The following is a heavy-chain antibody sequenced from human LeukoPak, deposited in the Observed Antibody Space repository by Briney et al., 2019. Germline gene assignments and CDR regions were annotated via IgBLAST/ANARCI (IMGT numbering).Heavy chain of an antibody. V-gene: IGHV4-59*01. Sequence: SETLSLTRTVSGGSISSYYWSWIRQPPGKGREGIGYIYYSGSTNYNPSLKSRVTVSVDTSKNQFSLKLSSVTAADTAVYYCARYYDFWSGRYGMDVWGQGTTVTVSS. CDR2: IYYSGST. D-gene: IGHD3-3*01. CDR1: GGSISSYY. J-gene: IGHJ6*02. CDR3: ARYYDFWSGRYGMDV.